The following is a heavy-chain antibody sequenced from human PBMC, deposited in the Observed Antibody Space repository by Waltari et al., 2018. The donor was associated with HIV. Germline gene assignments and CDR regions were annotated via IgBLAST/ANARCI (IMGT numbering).Heavy chain of an antibody. V-gene: IGHV1-46*01. CDR1: GYTFTSYY. CDR3: ARVRSNLVINYYYYGMDV. Sequence: QVQLVQSGAEVKKPGASVKVSCKASGYTFTSYYMHWVRQAPGQGLEWMGIINPSGGSTSYAQKFQGRVTMTRDTSTSTVYMELSSLRSEDTAVYYCARVRSNLVINYYYYGMDVWGQGTTVTVSS. J-gene: IGHJ6*02. D-gene: IGHD3-9*01. CDR2: INPSGGST.